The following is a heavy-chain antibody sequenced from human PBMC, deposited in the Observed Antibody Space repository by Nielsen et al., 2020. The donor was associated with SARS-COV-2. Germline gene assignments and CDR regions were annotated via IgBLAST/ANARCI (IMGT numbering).Heavy chain of an antibody. J-gene: IGHJ4*02. Sequence: SCVVSGFTFSNAWMSWVRQAPGKGLEWVGRIKSRPDGGTTDFAAPVKDRFTISRDDSKNTLYLQMNSLKTEDTAFYYCTTDPAPRGSGYWGQGTLVTVSS. CDR3: TTDPAPRGSGY. CDR2: IKSRPDGGTT. D-gene: IGHD3-10*01. CDR1: GFTFSNAW. V-gene: IGHV3-15*01.